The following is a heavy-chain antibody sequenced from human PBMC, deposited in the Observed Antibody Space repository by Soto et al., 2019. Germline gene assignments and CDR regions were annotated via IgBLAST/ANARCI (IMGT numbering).Heavy chain of an antibody. J-gene: IGHJ4*02. Sequence: PSETLSLTCTVSGGSISSYYWSWIRQPPGKGLEWIGYIYYSGSTNYNPSLKSRVTISVDTSKNQFSLKLSSVTAADTAVYYCARWYDFWSGYSGSLDYWGQGTLVTVSS. CDR3: ARWYDFWSGYSGSLDY. CDR2: IYYSGST. D-gene: IGHD3-3*01. CDR1: GGSISSYY. V-gene: IGHV4-59*01.